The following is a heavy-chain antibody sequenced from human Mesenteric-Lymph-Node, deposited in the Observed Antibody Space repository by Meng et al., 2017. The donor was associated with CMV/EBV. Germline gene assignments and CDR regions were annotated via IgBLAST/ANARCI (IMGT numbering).Heavy chain of an antibody. Sequence: GESLKISCAASGFTLSSYNMNWVRQSPGKGLEWVSSISSSSSYIYYADSVKGRFTISRDNAKNSLYLQMNSLRAEDTAVYYCAKDQGESSEYFQHWGQGTTVTVSS. CDR2: ISSSSSYI. CDR3: AKDQGESSEYFQH. V-gene: IGHV3-21*01. J-gene: IGHJ1*01. D-gene: IGHD2-21*01. CDR1: GFTLSSYN.